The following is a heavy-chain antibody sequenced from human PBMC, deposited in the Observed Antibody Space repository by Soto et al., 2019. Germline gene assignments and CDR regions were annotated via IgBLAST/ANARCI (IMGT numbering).Heavy chain of an antibody. CDR3: ARDPYSGIYHDAFDI. D-gene: IGHD1-26*01. CDR2: ISSSSSYI. V-gene: IGHV3-21*01. J-gene: IGHJ3*02. Sequence: PGGSLRLSCAASGFTFSSYSMNWVRQAPGKGLEWVSSISSSSSYIYYADSVKGRFTISRDNAKNSLYLQMNRLRAEDTAVYYCARDPYSGIYHDAFDIWGQGTMVTVSS. CDR1: GFTFSSYS.